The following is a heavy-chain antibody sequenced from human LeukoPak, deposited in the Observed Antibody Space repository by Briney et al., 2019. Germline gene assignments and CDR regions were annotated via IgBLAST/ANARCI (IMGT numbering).Heavy chain of an antibody. CDR3: VVVVEPPDSDGFDV. CDR1: GFTFGNSW. CDR2: VNADGSTA. J-gene: IGHJ3*01. D-gene: IGHD1-14*01. V-gene: IGHV3-74*01. Sequence: LPGGSLRLSCAASGFTFGNSWVHWVRQAPGKGLVWVSLVNADGSTATYADSVKGRFTISRDNARNTLSLQMNSLTIEDTAVYYCVVVVEPPDSDGFDVWGQGTMITVSS.